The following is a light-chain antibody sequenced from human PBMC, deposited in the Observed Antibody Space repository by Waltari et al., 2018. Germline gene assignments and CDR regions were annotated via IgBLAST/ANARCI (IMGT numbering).Light chain of an antibody. V-gene: IGKV1-5*03. CDR2: KAY. CDR1: QSISSW. J-gene: IGKJ1*01. Sequence: DIQMTQSPSTLSASVGDRVTITCRASQSISSWLAWYQQKSGKAPKLLIYKAYSLESGVPSRFSGSGSGTEFTLTISSLQPDDFATYYCQQYNSYSWTFGQGTKVEIK. CDR3: QQYNSYSWT.